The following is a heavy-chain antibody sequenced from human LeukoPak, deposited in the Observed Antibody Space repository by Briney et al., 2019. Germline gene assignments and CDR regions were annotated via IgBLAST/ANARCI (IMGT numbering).Heavy chain of an antibody. CDR1: GYTFTSYY. CDR2: INPSGGST. CDR3: ARGHLWIQLWSDYGMDV. Sequence: GASVKVSFKASGYTFTSYYMHWVRQAPGQGLEWMGIINPSGGSTSYAQKFQGRVTMTRDTSTSTVYMELSSLRSEDTAVYYCARGHLWIQLWSDYGMDVWGQGTTVTVSS. D-gene: IGHD5-18*01. V-gene: IGHV1-46*01. J-gene: IGHJ6*02.